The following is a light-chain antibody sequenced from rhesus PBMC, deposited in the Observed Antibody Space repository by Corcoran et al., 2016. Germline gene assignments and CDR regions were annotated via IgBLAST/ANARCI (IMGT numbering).Light chain of an antibody. CDR1: QGISSY. V-gene: IGKV1-25*01. CDR3: QQHNSDPLT. CDR2: KAS. Sequence: DIQMTQSPSSLSASVGDTVTITCRASQGISSYLAWYQQKPGKAPKLLIYKASTLQSGVPSRFSGSGSGTDFTLTISSLQPEDFATFYCQQHNSDPLTFGGGTKVEL. J-gene: IGKJ4*01.